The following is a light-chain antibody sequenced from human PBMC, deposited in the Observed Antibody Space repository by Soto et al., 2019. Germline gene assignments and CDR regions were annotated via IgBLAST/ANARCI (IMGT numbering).Light chain of an antibody. CDR2: GAS. J-gene: IGKJ1*01. Sequence: DTVMTQSPATLSVSPGETVTLSCRASQGVNSNLAWYQQKLGQAPRVLIYGASTRATGIPARFSGSGSGRDFILTISSLQSEDFALYYCHYYNTWPWTFGQGTKVEIK. CDR3: HYYNTWPWT. CDR1: QGVNSN. V-gene: IGKV3-15*01.